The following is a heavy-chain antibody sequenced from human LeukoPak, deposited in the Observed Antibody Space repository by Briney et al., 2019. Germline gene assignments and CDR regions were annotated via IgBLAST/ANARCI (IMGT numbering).Heavy chain of an antibody. CDR3: AKDDAWLRFLY. D-gene: IGHD5-12*01. CDR1: GFTLSNAW. V-gene: IGHV3-23*01. CDR2: ISGNGDIT. Sequence: GGSLRLSCAASGFTLSNAWMNWVRQAPGKGLEWVSGISGNGDITYYADSVKGRFTISRDNSKNTLYLQMNSLRAEDTAIYYCAKDDAWLRFLYWGQGTLVTVSS. J-gene: IGHJ4*02.